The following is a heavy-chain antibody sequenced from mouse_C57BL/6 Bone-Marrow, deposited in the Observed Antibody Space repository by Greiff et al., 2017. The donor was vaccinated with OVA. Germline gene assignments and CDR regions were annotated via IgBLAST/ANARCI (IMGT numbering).Heavy chain of an antibody. CDR1: GFTFSNYW. CDR3: NRTDYDYAMDD. V-gene: IGHV6-3*01. J-gene: IGHJ4*01. Sequence: EVHLVESGGGLVQPGGSMKLSCVASGFTFSNYWMNWVRQSPEKGLEWVAQIRLKSDNYATHYAESVKGRFTISREDAKSSVYLEMNNLRAEDTGSYYCNRTDYDYAMDDWGQGTSVTVSS. CDR2: IRLKSDNYAT. D-gene: IGHD2-4*01.